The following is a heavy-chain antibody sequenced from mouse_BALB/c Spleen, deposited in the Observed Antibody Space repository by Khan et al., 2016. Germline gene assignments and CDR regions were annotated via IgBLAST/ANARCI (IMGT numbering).Heavy chain of an antibody. CDR3: ASSTQSFCAGDY. J-gene: IGHJ4*01. CDR1: GYSFTSYY. D-gene: IGHD1-1*01. CDR2: IDPFNGGT. Sequence: VRLQQSGPELMKPGASVKISCKASGYSFTSYYMHWVKQSHGKSLEWIGYIDPFNGGTSYNQKFKGKATLTVDKSSSTAYMHLSRLTSEDSAVSYCASSTQSFCAGDYWGEGTSVTVAA. V-gene: IGHV1S135*01.